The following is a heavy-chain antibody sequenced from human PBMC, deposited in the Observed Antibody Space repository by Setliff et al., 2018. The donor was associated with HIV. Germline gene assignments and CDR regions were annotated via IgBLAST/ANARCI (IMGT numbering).Heavy chain of an antibody. CDR1: GYSITTGYY. D-gene: IGHD2-21*02. J-gene: IGHJ5*02. CDR3: ARGGLNGDQNWFGP. Sequence: SETLSLTCTVSGYSITTGYYWGWIRQSPGKGLECIGTVYASGSTKYNPSLKSRVTISRDTSKNEFSLKLSSVTAADTAVYYCARGGLNGDQNWFGPWGQGTLVTVSS. CDR2: VYASGST. V-gene: IGHV4-38-2*02.